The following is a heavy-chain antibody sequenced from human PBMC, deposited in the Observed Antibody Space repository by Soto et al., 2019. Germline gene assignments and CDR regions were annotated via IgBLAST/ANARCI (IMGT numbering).Heavy chain of an antibody. CDR3: EREDAKGRSNLDWFDT. V-gene: IGHV3-21*01. CDR1: GFTFSSHT. J-gene: IGHJ5*02. D-gene: IGHD2-15*01. Sequence: GSLRLSCAASGFTFSSHTMNWVRQAPGKGLEWVSSLSSNGYYIYYADSVRGRFTISRDNAKNSLYLQMSSLRAEDTAIYYCEREDAKGRSNLDWFDTWGQGTLVTVSS. CDR2: LSSNGYYI.